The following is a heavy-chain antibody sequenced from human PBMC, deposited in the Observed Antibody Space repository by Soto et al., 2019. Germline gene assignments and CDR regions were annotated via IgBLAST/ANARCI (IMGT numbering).Heavy chain of an antibody. CDR1: GYTFTTYY. Sequence: ASVKVSCKASGYTFTTYYMHWVRQAPGQGLEWMGIINPSGSTSYAQKFQGRVAMTRDTSTSTVYMELSSLRSEDTAVYYCARMHCSGGSCYSIDYWG. D-gene: IGHD2-15*01. J-gene: IGHJ4*01. CDR2: INPSGST. V-gene: IGHV1-46*03. CDR3: ARMHCSGGSCYSIDY.